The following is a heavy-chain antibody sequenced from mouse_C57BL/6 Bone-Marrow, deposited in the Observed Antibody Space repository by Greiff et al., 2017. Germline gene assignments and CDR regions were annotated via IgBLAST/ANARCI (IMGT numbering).Heavy chain of an antibody. CDR1: GYTFTNYW. Sequence: QVQLQQSGAELVRPGTSVKMSCKASGYTFTNYWIGWAKQRPGHGLEWIGDIYPGGGYTNYNEKFKGKATLTADKSSSTAYMPFSSLTSEDSAIYYCARSSSLWAWFAYWGQGTLVTVSA. CDR2: IYPGGGYT. V-gene: IGHV1-63*01. D-gene: IGHD1-1*02. CDR3: ARSSSLWAWFAY. J-gene: IGHJ3*01.